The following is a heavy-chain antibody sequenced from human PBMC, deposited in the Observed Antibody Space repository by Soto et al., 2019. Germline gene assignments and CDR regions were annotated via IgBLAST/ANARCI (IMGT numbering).Heavy chain of an antibody. D-gene: IGHD2-2*01. CDR3: RSSTSCYDESCVDV. Sequence: PSETLSLTWAVSGYSISSGNYWAWIRQPPGRGLEWIGSLYHIGSTHYNTSLKSRVTISVDTSKNHFSLELSSVTAADTAIYYCRSSTSCYDESCVDVWGQGTMVT. CDR1: GYSISSGNY. CDR2: LYHIGST. V-gene: IGHV4-38-2*01. J-gene: IGHJ6*02.